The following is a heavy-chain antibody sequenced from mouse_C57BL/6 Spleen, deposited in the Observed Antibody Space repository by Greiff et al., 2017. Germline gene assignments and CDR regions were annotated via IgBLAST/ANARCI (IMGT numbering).Heavy chain of an antibody. D-gene: IGHD2-4*01. CDR3: ARQGDYYYFDY. CDR2: IYPGDGDT. J-gene: IGHJ2*01. CDR1: GYAFSSYW. Sequence: QVQLKQSGAELVMPGASVKISCKASGYAFSSYWMNWVKQRPGKGLEWIGQIYPGDGDTNYNGKFKGKATLTADKSSSTAYMQLSSLTSEDSAVYYCARQGDYYYFDYWGQGTTLTVS. V-gene: IGHV1-80*01.